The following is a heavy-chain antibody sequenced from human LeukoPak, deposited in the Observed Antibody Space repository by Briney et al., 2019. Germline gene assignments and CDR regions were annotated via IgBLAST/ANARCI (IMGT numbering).Heavy chain of an antibody. Sequence: GGSLRLSCAASGFTFSDYWMSWVRQAPGKGLEWVANIKQDGSEKYYVDSVKGRFTISRDNAKNSLHLQMNTLRAEDAAVYYCAKAGYGSGSSSFDQWGQGTLVTVSS. J-gene: IGHJ4*02. D-gene: IGHD3-10*01. V-gene: IGHV3-7*01. CDR1: GFTFSDYW. CDR3: AKAGYGSGSSSFDQ. CDR2: IKQDGSEK.